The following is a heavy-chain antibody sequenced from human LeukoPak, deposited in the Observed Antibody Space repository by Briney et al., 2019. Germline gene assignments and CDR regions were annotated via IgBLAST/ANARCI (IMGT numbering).Heavy chain of an antibody. J-gene: IGHJ4*02. D-gene: IGHD2-2*02. CDR1: GGSFSGYY. Sequence: SETLSLTCAVYGGSFSGYYWSWIRQPPGKGLEWIGEINQSGSTNYNPSLKSRVTISVDTSKNQFSLKLSSVTAADTAVYYCARGDCSSTSCYTGLDYWGQGTLVTVSS. CDR2: INQSGST. CDR3: ARGDCSSTSCYTGLDY. V-gene: IGHV4-34*01.